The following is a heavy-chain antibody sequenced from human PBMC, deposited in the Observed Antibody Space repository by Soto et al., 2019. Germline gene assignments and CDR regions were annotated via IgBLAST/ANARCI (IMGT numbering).Heavy chain of an antibody. V-gene: IGHV4-59*01. J-gene: IGHJ4*02. D-gene: IGHD3-9*01. CDR2: IYYSGST. CDR3: ARVKIDYPWYFAY. Sequence: PSETLSLTCTVSGGSISSYYWSGIRQPPGKGLEWIGYIYYSGSTNYNPSLKSRVTISADTSKHQFSLKLSSVTAADTAVYYCARVKIDYPWYFAYWGQGTLVTVSS. CDR1: GGSISSYY.